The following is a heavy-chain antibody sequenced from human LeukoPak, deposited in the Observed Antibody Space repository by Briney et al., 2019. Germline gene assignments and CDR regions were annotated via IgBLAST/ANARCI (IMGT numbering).Heavy chain of an antibody. CDR1: GGSISSNSYY. Sequence: SETLSLTCTVSGGSISSNSYYWGWVRQPPGTGLEWIGTISYSGTTYYSPSLKSRVTISLDTSKNQFSLKLSSVTAADTAIYYCARDFSSSSTVYYYYYMDVWGKGTTVTVSS. J-gene: IGHJ6*03. CDR2: ISYSGTT. CDR3: ARDFSSSSTVYYYYYMDV. D-gene: IGHD6-6*01. V-gene: IGHV4-39*07.